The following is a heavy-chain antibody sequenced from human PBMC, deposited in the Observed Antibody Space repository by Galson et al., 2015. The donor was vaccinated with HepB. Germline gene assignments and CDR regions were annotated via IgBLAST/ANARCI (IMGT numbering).Heavy chain of an antibody. CDR1: GFTFSSYG. CDR3: AKGRYYYDSSGSEFDY. Sequence: SLRLSCAASGFTFSSYGMHWVRQAPGKGLEWVAVISYDGSNKYYADSVKGRFTISRDNSKNTLYLQMNSLRAEDTAVYYCAKGRYYYDSSGSEFDYWGQGTLVTVSS. V-gene: IGHV3-30*18. D-gene: IGHD3-22*01. J-gene: IGHJ4*02. CDR2: ISYDGSNK.